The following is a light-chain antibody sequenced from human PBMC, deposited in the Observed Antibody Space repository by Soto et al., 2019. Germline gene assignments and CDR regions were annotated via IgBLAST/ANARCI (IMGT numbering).Light chain of an antibody. CDR3: LQHYTYPRT. Sequence: DIPMTQSPSSLSASVGDRVTITCRASQGIGTDLGWYRQKPGRAPERLLYSTSSLQSGVQSRFSGHASGTEFSLTITSLQPEDFTTDYGLQHYTYPRTFGQGNKVEIK. V-gene: IGKV1-17*01. CDR2: STS. CDR1: QGIGTD. J-gene: IGKJ1*01.